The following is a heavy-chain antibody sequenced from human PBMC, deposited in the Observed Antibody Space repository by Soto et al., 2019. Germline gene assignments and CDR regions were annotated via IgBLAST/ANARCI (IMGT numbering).Heavy chain of an antibody. CDR2: ISRDGGTK. V-gene: IGHV3-30*03. CDR1: GFTVSTYG. CDR3: TGEVASGY. D-gene: IGHD2-8*02. J-gene: IGHJ4*02. Sequence: QVQLVESGGGVVQPGRSLRLSCAVSGFTVSTYGMHWVRQAPGKGLEWVAVISRDGGTKYYADSVKGRFTISRDNSRKTLFLEMNRLRGDDMAVYYCTGEVASGYWGQGTLVTVSS.